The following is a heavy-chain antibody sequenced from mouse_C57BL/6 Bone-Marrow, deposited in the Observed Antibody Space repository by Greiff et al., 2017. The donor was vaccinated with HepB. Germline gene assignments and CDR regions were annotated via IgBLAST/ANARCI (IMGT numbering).Heavy chain of an antibody. CDR2: IYPYNGVS. CDR3: ASYYYGSAPYFDV. J-gene: IGHJ1*03. CDR1: GYSFTGYY. D-gene: IGHD1-1*01. V-gene: IGHV1-31*01. Sequence: EVKLMESGPELVKPGASVKISCKASGYSFTGYYMHWVKQSHGNILDWIGYIYPYNGVSSYNQKFKGKATLTVDKSSSTAYMELRSLTSEDSAVYYCASYYYGSAPYFDVWGTGTTVTVSS.